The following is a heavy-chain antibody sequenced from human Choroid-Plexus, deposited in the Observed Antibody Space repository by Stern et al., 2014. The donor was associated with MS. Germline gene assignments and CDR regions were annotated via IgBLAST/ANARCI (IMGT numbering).Heavy chain of an antibody. CDR3: ARDQRGITIFGVVTDYYYLGMDV. V-gene: IGHV1-2*02. CDR1: GYIFTGYY. D-gene: IGHD3-3*01. Sequence: QMQLVQYGAEVKKPGASVKVSCKTSGYIFTGYYIHWVRQAPGQGLEGMAWINPNTGGTKYSQKFQGRVTMSRDTSISTAYVELSSLTSDDTAVYYCARDQRGITIFGVVTDYYYLGMDVWGQGTTVTVSS. J-gene: IGHJ6*02. CDR2: INPNTGGT.